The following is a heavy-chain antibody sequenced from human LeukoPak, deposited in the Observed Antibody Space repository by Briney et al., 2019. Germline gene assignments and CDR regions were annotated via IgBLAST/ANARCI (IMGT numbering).Heavy chain of an antibody. V-gene: IGHV3-23*01. D-gene: IGHD2-2*01. CDR3: AKAIFESAALYFDY. CDR1: GFTFSSYA. Sequence: GESLKISCAASGFTFSSYAMSWVRQAPGKGLEWVSAISGSGGSTYYADSVKGRFTISRDNSKNTLYLQMNSLGAEDTAVYYCAKAIFESAALYFDYWGQGTLVTVSS. J-gene: IGHJ4*02. CDR2: ISGSGGST.